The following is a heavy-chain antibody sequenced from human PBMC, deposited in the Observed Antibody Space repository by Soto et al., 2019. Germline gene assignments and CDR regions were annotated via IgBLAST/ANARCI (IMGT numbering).Heavy chain of an antibody. CDR1: GYTFTSYD. V-gene: IGHV1-18*01. Sequence: ASVKVSCKASGYTFTSYDINWVRQATGQGLEWMGWMNPNSGNTNYAQKLQGRVTMTTDTSTSTAYMELRSLRSDDTAVYYCARVLEWYAAFDIWGQGTMVTVSS. CDR3: ARVLEWYAAFDI. CDR2: MNPNSGNT. J-gene: IGHJ3*02. D-gene: IGHD3-3*01.